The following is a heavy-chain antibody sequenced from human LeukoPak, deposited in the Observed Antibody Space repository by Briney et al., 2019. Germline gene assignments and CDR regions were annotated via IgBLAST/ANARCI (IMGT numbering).Heavy chain of an antibody. D-gene: IGHD1-26*01. CDR3: ARPHDGGSYSNDAFDI. CDR2: INPNSGGT. Sequence: ASVKVSCKASGYTFTDYYMHWVRQAPGQGLEWMGWINPNSGGTRYSQKFQGRVTMTRDTSINTVYMELSRLRSDDTAVYYCARPHDGGSYSNDAFDIWGQGTMVTVSS. J-gene: IGHJ3*02. V-gene: IGHV1-2*02. CDR1: GYTFTDYY.